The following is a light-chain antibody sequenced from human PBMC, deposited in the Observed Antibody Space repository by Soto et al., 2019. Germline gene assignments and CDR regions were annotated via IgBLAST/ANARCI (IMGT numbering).Light chain of an antibody. J-gene: IGKJ1*01. V-gene: IGKV3-15*01. CDR1: QSIRSK. CDR2: GAS. CDR3: QQYHIWPPWT. Sequence: EIVRTQSPDTLSLSPGEGATLSCRVSQSIRSKLAWYQKRPGQAPRLLMYGASTRADGIPARFTGSGSGTEFTLTISSLQSEDFALYYCQQYHIWPPWTSGQGTKVDIK.